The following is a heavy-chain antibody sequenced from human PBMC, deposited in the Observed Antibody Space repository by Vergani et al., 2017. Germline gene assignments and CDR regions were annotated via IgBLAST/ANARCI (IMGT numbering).Heavy chain of an antibody. Sequence: EVQLVQSGAEVKKPGESLKISCQGSGYSITNYWIAWVRKRTGKGMEWMGFIYAGDSDVRYSPSFQGQVTMSVDKSLSTAYLQWSSLKASDTATYYCAKTHDFSSLYSSYNWFDPWGQGTQVTVSS. CDR1: GYSITNYW. J-gene: IGHJ5*02. V-gene: IGHV5-51*03. D-gene: IGHD3-3*01. CDR2: IYAGDSDV. CDR3: AKTHDFSSLYSSYNWFDP.